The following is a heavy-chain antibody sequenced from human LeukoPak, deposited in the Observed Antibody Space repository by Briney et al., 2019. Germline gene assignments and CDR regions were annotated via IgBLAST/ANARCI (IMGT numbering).Heavy chain of an antibody. V-gene: IGHV3-30-3*01. Sequence: PGGSLRLSCAASGFTFSSYAMHWVRQAPGKGLEWVAVISSDGNNKYYADSVKGRFIISRDNSKNTLYLQMNSLRAEDTAVYYCARGGVSVVVVAANWGQGTLVTVSS. D-gene: IGHD2-15*01. CDR1: GFTFSSYA. CDR3: ARGGVSVVVVAAN. CDR2: ISSDGNNK. J-gene: IGHJ4*02.